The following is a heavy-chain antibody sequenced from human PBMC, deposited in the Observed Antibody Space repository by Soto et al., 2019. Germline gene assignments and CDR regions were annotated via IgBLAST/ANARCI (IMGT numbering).Heavy chain of an antibody. CDR3: ARWVEVSLDYFDS. V-gene: IGHV4-59*12. CDR1: GGSISSYY. D-gene: IGHD2-15*01. CDR2: IYYSGST. J-gene: IGHJ4*02. Sequence: SETLSLTCTVSGGSISSYYWSWIRQPPGKGLEWIGYIYYSGSTNYNPSLKSRVTISVDTSKNQFSLHLSSATAADTAVYYCARWVEVSLDYFDSWGQGNPVTVSS.